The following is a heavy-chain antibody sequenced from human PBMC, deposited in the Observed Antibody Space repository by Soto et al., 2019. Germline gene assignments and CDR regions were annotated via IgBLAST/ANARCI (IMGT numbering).Heavy chain of an antibody. CDR1: GYTFTTYG. CDR3: ARMGDVPYYYYRLDA. D-gene: IGHD3-16*01. V-gene: IGHV1-18*01. CDR2: INGYNGNA. Sequence: QVQLVQSGAEVKKPGASVTVSCKASGYTFTTYGVSWVRQAPGQGLEGLGWINGYNGNAKYAENLQGRVSMTTDTSTSTAYMQLSSLRSDDTAVYYCARMGDVPYYYYRLDAWGQGTTVTVSS. J-gene: IGHJ6*02.